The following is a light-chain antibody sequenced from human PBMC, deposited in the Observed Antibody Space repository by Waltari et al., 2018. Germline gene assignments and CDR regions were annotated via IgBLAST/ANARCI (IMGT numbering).Light chain of an antibody. CDR3: CSYVGSSYTVV. V-gene: IGLV2-11*01. CDR1: SSDVGGYGY. J-gene: IGLJ2*01. CDR2: NVG. Sequence: QSALTQPRSVSGSPGHSVTFSCTGTSSDVGGYGYVSWYQQLPGKAPNLMLYNVGKRPSGVPGRFSGSKSGNTASLTISGLQAEDEADYYCCSYVGSSYTVVFGGGTKLTVL.